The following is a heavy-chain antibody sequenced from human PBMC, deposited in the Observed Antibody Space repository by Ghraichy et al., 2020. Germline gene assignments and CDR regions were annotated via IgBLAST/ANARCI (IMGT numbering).Heavy chain of an antibody. Sequence: SETLSLTCTVSGGSIKNYYWSWIRQPPGKGLEWIGYVYYSGSTNYNPSLKSRVTISVDTSKKQFSLRLRSVTAADTAVYYCSRGDLVSYTNYAGMLGYYYYGMDVWGQGTTVTASS. J-gene: IGHJ6*02. V-gene: IGHV4-59*01. CDR1: GGSIKNYY. CDR2: VYYSGST. D-gene: IGHD1-7*01. CDR3: SRGDLVSYTNYAGMLGYYYYGMDV.